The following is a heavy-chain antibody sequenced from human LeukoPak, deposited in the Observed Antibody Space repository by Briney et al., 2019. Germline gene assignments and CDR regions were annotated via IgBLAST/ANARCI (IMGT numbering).Heavy chain of an antibody. D-gene: IGHD3-9*01. CDR3: ARAHTDYDILTGYYEFDY. J-gene: IGHJ4*02. CDR2: MNPNSGNT. Sequence: ASVKVSCKASGHTFTSYEINWVRQATGQGLEWMGWMNPNSGNTGYAQKFQGRVTMIRNTSISTAYMELSSLRSEDTAVYYCARAHTDYDILTGYYEFDYWGQGTLVTVSS. CDR1: GHTFTSYE. V-gene: IGHV1-8*01.